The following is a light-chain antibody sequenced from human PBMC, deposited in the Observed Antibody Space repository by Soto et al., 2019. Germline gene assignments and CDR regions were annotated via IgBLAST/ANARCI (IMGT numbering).Light chain of an antibody. Sequence: EIVLTQSPGTLSLSPGERATLSCRASQSVSSSYLAWYQQKPGQAPRLLIYGASSRATGIPDRFSGSGSGADFPLTISRLEPEDFALYYCQQYGNPSITSGRGNKVAI. CDR3: QQYGNPSIT. CDR1: QSVSSSY. V-gene: IGKV3-20*01. CDR2: GAS. J-gene: IGKJ4*01.